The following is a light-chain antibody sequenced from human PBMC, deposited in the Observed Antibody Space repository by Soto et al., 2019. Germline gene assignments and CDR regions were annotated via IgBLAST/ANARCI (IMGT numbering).Light chain of an antibody. CDR1: QSVQFNY. CDR2: DAS. Sequence: EKVGTQAPLSPALSKRDRAFLSCRASQSVQFNYVAWDQQKPGQAPRLLIFDASSRATGIPDRFSGSGSGADFTLTISRLEPEDFAVYYCQQYGSSPRTFGQGTKV. CDR3: QQYGSSPRT. J-gene: IGKJ1*01. V-gene: IGKV3-20*01.